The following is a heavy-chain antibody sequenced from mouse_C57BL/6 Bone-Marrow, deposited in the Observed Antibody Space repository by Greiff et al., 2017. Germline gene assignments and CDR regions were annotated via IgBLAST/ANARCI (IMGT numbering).Heavy chain of an antibody. V-gene: IGHV1-81*01. CDR2: IYPRSGNT. D-gene: IGHD2-4*01. CDR3: ATDYYDYGFDY. J-gene: IGHJ2*01. Sequence: VQLVESGAELARPGASVKLSCKASGYTFTSYGISWVKQRTGQGLEWIGEIYPRSGNTYYNEKFKGKATLTADKSSSTAYMELRSLTSEDSAVYFCATDYYDYGFDYWGQGTTLTVSS. CDR1: GYTFTSYG.